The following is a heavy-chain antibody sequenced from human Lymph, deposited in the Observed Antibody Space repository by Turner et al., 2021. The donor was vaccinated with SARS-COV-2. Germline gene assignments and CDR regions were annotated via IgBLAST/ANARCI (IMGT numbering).Heavy chain of an antibody. D-gene: IGHD6-13*01. J-gene: IGHJ6*02. V-gene: IGHV1-69*10. Sequence: QVQLVQSGAEVKKPGSSVKVSCKASGGTFSSSAISWVRQAPGPGLEWMGGIIPLLAIANYAQKFQGRVTITADKSTSTAYMELSSLRSEDTAVYFCARIAAPGMGGGVHYYYYAMDVWGQGTTVTVSS. CDR2: IIPLLAIA. CDR3: ARIAAPGMGGGVHYYYYAMDV. CDR1: GGTFSSSA.